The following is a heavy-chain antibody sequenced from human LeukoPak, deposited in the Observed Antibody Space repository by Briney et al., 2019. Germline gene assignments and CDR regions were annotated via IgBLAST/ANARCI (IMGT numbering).Heavy chain of an antibody. V-gene: IGHV3-48*04. D-gene: IGHD2-21*02. CDR3: ARDRGTAGLDF. Sequence: GGSLRLSCAASGFTFNVYSIDWVRQAPGKGLEWLSYISGTGSTIYYAASVKGRFTISRDNAKSSLYLQMNGLRVEDTAVYYCARDRGTAGLDFWGQGTLVTV. CDR2: ISGTGSTI. J-gene: IGHJ4*02. CDR1: GFTFNVYS.